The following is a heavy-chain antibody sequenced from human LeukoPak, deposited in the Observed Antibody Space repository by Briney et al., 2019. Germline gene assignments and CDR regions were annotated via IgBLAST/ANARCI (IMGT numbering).Heavy chain of an antibody. CDR2: ISVYNGST. CDR3: ARDSGATVTYFDF. V-gene: IGHV1-18*01. CDR1: GGTFSSYA. Sequence: ASVKVSCKASGGTFSSYAISWVRQAPGQGLEWMGWISVYNGSTNYAQKIQDRVTMTTDTSTNTAYLELRSLRSDDTAVYYCARDSGATVTYFDFWGQGTLVTVSS. D-gene: IGHD4-17*01. J-gene: IGHJ4*02.